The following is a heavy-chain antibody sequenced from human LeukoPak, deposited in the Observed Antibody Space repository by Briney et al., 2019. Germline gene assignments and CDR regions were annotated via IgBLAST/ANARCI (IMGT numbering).Heavy chain of an antibody. D-gene: IGHD3-22*01. CDR1: GFTVNSNY. V-gene: IGHV3-53*01. CDR3: ARDLNYDSAY. Sequence: HPGGSLRLSCAASGFTVNSNYMSWVRQAPGKGLEWVSVIYSGGSTYYADSVKGRFTISRDNSKNTVYLQMNSLRAEDTAVYYGARDLNYDSAYWGQGTLVTVSS. J-gene: IGHJ4*02. CDR2: IYSGGST.